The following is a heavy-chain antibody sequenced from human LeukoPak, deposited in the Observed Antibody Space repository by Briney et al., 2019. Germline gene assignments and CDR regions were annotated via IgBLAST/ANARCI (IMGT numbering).Heavy chain of an antibody. CDR1: GFTVSSNY. D-gene: IGHD3-22*01. Sequence: GGSLRLSCAASGFTVSSNYMSWVRQAPGRGLEWVSVIYSSGSTYYADSVKGRFTISRDNSKNTLYLQMNSLRAEDTAVYYCARSYYYESSGYYYFDYWGRGTLVTVFS. V-gene: IGHV3-66*01. CDR3: ARSYYYESSGYYYFDY. CDR2: IYSSGST. J-gene: IGHJ4*02.